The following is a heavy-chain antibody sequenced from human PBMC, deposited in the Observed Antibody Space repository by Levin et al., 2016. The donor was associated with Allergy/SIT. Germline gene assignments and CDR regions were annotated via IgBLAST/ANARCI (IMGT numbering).Heavy chain of an antibody. CDR2: IYYSGSA. J-gene: IGHJ6*02. CDR3: ARGGTTETTSYGVDV. Sequence: GSLRLSCTVSGGSISSYYWNWIRQPPGKGLEWIGYIYYSGSANYNPSLKSRVTISVDTSKNQFSLQLSSVTAADTAVYYCARGGTTETTSYGVDVWGHGTTVTVSS. V-gene: IGHV4-59*01. D-gene: IGHD1-1*01. CDR1: GGSISSYY.